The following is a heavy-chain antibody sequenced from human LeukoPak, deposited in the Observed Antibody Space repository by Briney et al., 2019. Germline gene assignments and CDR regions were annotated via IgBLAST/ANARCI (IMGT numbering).Heavy chain of an antibody. Sequence: SVKLSCTASGYTFSSYYMHWVRQPPGQGLEWMGIINPSGGSTSYAQKFQGRVTMTTDTSTSTVYMELSSLRSEDTAVYYCARGGRSSSSELDHWGQGTLVTVSS. CDR3: ARGGRSSSSELDH. D-gene: IGHD6-6*01. V-gene: IGHV1-46*01. CDR1: GYTFSSYY. CDR2: INPSGGST. J-gene: IGHJ4*02.